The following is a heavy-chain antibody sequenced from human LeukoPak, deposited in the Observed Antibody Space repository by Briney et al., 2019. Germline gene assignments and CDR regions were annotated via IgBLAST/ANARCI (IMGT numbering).Heavy chain of an antibody. CDR1: GFTFSNYW. Sequence: PGGSLRLSCVTSGFTFSNYWMSWVRQPPGKGLEWVANIKRDGSETYYEDSVRGRFTISRDNAKNSLFLQMNSLRAEDTAVYYCAPSIGYWGQGTLVTVSS. CDR2: IKRDGSET. V-gene: IGHV3-7*01. J-gene: IGHJ4*02. CDR3: APSIGY.